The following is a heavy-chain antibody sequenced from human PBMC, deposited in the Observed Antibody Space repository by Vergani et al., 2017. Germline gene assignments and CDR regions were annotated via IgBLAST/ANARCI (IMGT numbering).Heavy chain of an antibody. J-gene: IGHJ5*02. Sequence: QVQLVQSGAEVKKPGASVKVSCKASGYTFTSYGISWVRQAPGQGLEWMGRIIPILGIANYAQKFQGRVTITADKSTSTAYMELSSLRSEDTAVYYCASTYTTVTIGWFDPWGQGTLVTVSS. CDR2: IIPILGIA. CDR1: GYTFTSYG. V-gene: IGHV1-69*04. CDR3: ASTYTTVTIGWFDP. D-gene: IGHD4-17*01.